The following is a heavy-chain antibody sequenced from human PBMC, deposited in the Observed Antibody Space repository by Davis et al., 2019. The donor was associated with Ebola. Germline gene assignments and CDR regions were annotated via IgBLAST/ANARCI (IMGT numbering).Heavy chain of an antibody. V-gene: IGHV3-74*01. J-gene: IGHJ4*02. CDR3: AKTSSGWAGFDY. CDR1: GFTFSSYW. D-gene: IGHD6-19*01. CDR2: INSDGSST. Sequence: PGGSLRLSCAGSGFTFSSYWMHWVRQAPGKGLVWVSRINSDGSSTSYADSVKGRFTISRDNAKNTLYLQMNSLRAEDTAVYYCAKTSSGWAGFDYWGQGTLVTVSS.